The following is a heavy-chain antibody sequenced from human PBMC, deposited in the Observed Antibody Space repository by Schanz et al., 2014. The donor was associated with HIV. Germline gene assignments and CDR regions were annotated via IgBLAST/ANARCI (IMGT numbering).Heavy chain of an antibody. CDR2: INPKSGDT. D-gene: IGHD2-2*03. V-gene: IGHV1-2*02. J-gene: IGHJ5*02. CDR1: GYTFTGYY. CDR3: AREVDIVVVPAAIVGWFDP. Sequence: QVQLVQSGAEVKKPGASVKVSCKASGYTFTGYYMHWVRQAPGQGLEWIGWINPKSGDTNYAQKFQGRVTMTRNTSISTAYMELSSLRSEDTAVYYCAREVDIVVVPAAIVGWFDPWGQGTLVTVSS.